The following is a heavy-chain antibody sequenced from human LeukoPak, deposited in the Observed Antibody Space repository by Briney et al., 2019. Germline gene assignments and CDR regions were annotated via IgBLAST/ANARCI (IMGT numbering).Heavy chain of an antibody. CDR1: GFTFSSYA. V-gene: IGHV3-23*01. Sequence: GGSLRLSCAASGFTFSSYAMSWVRQAPGKGLEWVSTISGSGGSTYYADSVKGRFTISRDNAKNSLYLEINSLRVEDTAVYYCARDAYNSYDYWGQGTLVTVSS. CDR2: ISGSGGST. D-gene: IGHD5-24*01. CDR3: ARDAYNSYDY. J-gene: IGHJ4*02.